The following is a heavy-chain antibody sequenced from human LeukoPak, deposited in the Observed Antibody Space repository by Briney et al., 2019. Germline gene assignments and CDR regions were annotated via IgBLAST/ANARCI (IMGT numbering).Heavy chain of an antibody. D-gene: IGHD4-23*01. CDR1: GFSFKDYN. CDR3: AKDRTAAVTDSDY. V-gene: IGHV3-64*01. CDR2: ISSNGGST. J-gene: IGHJ4*02. Sequence: GRSLRLSCAASGFSFKDYNMHWVRQAPGKGLEYVSAISSNGGSTYYANSVKGRFTISRDNSKNTLYLQMNSLRAEDTAVYYCAKDRTAAVTDSDYWGQGTLVTVSS.